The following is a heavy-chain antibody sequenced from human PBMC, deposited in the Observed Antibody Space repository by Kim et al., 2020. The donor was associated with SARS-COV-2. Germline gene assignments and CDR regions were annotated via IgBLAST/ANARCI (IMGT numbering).Heavy chain of an antibody. J-gene: IGHJ6*02. CDR2: ISGSGGST. CDR3: AKDHVQLWLSLYYYYGMDA. Sequence: GGSLRLSCAASGFTFSSYAMSWVRQAPGKGLEWVSAISGSGGSTYYADSVKGRFTISRDNSKNTLYLQMNSLRAEDTAVYYCAKDHVQLWLSLYYYYGMDAWGQGTTVTVSS. D-gene: IGHD5-18*01. CDR1: GFTFSSYA. V-gene: IGHV3-23*01.